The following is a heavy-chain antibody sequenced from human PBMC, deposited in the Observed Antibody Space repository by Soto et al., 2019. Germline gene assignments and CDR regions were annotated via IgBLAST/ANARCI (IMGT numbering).Heavy chain of an antibody. CDR1: GFTFSSYG. CDR3: AEGIFGVGNDAFDI. D-gene: IGHD3-3*01. CDR2: ISYDGSNK. Sequence: QVQLVESGGGVVQPGRSLRLSCAASGFTFSSYGMHWVRQAPGKGLEWVAVISYDGSNKYYADSVKGRFTISRDNSKNTLYLQMNSLRAEDTAVYYCAEGIFGVGNDAFDIWGQGTMVTVSS. V-gene: IGHV3-30*18. J-gene: IGHJ3*02.